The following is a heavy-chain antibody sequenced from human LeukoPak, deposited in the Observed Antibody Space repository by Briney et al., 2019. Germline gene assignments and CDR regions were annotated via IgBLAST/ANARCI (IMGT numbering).Heavy chain of an antibody. Sequence: SETLSLTCTVSGGSISSSSYYWGWIRQPPGKGLEWIGYIYYSGSTNYNPSLKSRVTISVDTSKNQFSLKLSSVTAADTAVYYCARGAYGGLMTYWGQGTLVTVSS. CDR3: ARGAYGGLMTY. J-gene: IGHJ4*02. D-gene: IGHD4-23*01. CDR2: IYYSGST. CDR1: GGSISSSSYY. V-gene: IGHV4-61*05.